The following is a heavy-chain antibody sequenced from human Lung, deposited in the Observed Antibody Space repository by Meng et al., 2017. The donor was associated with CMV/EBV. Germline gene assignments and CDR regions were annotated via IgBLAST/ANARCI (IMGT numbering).Heavy chain of an antibody. V-gene: IGHV4-4*02. J-gene: IGHJ4*02. D-gene: IGHD6-19*01. Sequence: QMQWQGRGPGRVKLSGTLPLTCAGSGGSISISTWWSWVRQPPGKGLEWIGEIYHSGGTNYNPSLRGRVTISLDKSKNQFSLTLRSVTAADTAVYYCARDPYATGWAGWGQGTLVTVSS. CDR1: GGSISISTW. CDR2: IYHSGGT. CDR3: ARDPYATGWAG.